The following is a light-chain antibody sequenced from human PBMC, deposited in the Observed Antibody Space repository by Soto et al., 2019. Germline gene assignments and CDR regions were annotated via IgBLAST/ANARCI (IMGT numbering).Light chain of an antibody. V-gene: IGKV1-39*01. CDR3: QQSYSTPLT. J-gene: IGKJ4*01. Sequence: DLPMTQSPSSLSSSLGDRVTITCRASQSISSYLNGYQQKPGKAPKLLIYAASSLQSGVPSRFSGSGSGTDFTLTISSLQPEDFATYYCQQSYSTPLTFGGGTKVDIK. CDR1: QSISSY. CDR2: AAS.